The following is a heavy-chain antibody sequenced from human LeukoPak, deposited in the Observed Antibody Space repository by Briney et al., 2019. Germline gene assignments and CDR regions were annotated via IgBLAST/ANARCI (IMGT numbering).Heavy chain of an antibody. CDR3: AKTVTTLFRDAFDI. CDR2: IYTSGST. V-gene: IGHV4-4*07. D-gene: IGHD4-17*01. J-gene: IGHJ3*02. CDR1: GGSISSYY. Sequence: SETLSLTCTVSGGSISSYYWSWIRQPAGKGLEWIGRIYTSGSTNYNPSLKSRVTMSVDTYKNQFSLKLSSVTAADTAMYYCAKTVTTLFRDAFDIWGQGTMVTVSS.